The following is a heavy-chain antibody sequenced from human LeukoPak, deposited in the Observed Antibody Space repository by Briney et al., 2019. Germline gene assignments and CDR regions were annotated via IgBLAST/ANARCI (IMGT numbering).Heavy chain of an antibody. CDR2: ISYDGSNK. CDR3: AKGVVRRWLQLELDYFDY. CDR1: GFTFSSYG. J-gene: IGHJ4*02. V-gene: IGHV3-30*18. Sequence: GGSLRLSCAASGFTFSSYGMHWVRQAPGKGLEWVAVISYDGSNKHYADSVKGRFTISRDNSKNTLYLQMNSLRAEDTAVNYCAKGVVRRWLQLELDYFDYWGQGTLVTVSS. D-gene: IGHD5-24*01.